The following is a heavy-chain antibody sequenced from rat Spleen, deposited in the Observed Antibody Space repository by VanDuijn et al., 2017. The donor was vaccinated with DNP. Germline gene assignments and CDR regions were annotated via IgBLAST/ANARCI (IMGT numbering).Heavy chain of an antibody. D-gene: IGHD4-4*01. CDR1: GFSLTSYA. J-gene: IGHJ2*01. CDR2: IWSGGNT. CDR3: NRNDFGQPGVS. V-gene: IGHV2S13*01. Sequence: QVQLRESGPGLVQPSHTLSLTCTVSGFSLTSYAVSWVRQPPGKGLEWMGVIWSGGNTDYNSALKPRLSISRDTSESQVFLTVNSLQTEDTGIYYCNRNDFGQPGVSWGQGVMVTVSS.